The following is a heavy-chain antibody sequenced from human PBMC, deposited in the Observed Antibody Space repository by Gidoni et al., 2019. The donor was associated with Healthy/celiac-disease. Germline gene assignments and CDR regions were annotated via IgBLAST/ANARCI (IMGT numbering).Heavy chain of an antibody. J-gene: IGHJ4*02. D-gene: IGHD2-2*01. Sequence: WVRQAPGKWLEWVSLISGSGGTTYYAESVKGRLTISRDNSKNTLYLQMNSLRAEDTAVYYCAKEERDCSSTSCYDYFDYWGQGTLVTVSS. V-gene: IGHV3-23*01. CDR2: ISGSGGTT. CDR3: AKEERDCSSTSCYDYFDY.